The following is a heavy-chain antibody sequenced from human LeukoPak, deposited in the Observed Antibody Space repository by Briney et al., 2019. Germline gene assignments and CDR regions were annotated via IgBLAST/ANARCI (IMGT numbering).Heavy chain of an antibody. CDR3: AKDSVPPQWLGELLVDY. Sequence: GGSLRLSCAASGFTFSSYAMSWVRQAPGKGLEWVSAISGSGGSTYYADSVKGRFTISRDNSKNTLYLQMNSLRAEDTAVYYCAKDSVPPQWLGELLVDYWGQGTLVTVSS. J-gene: IGHJ4*02. CDR1: GFTFSSYA. V-gene: IGHV3-23*01. D-gene: IGHD3-10*01. CDR2: ISGSGGST.